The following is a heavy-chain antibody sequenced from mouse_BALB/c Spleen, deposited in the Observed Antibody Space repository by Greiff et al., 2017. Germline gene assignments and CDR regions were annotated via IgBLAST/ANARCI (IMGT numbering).Heavy chain of an antibody. CDR2: ISSGGSYT. CDR3: TREPYDYGAMDY. CDR1: GFTFSSYT. V-gene: IGHV5-6-4*01. Sequence: VQLMESGGGLVKPGGSLKLSCAASGFTFSSYTMSWVRQTPEKRLEWVATISSGGSYTYYPDSVKGRFTISRDNAKNTLYLQMSSLKSEDTAMYYCTREPYDYGAMDYWGQGTSVTVSS. J-gene: IGHJ4*01.